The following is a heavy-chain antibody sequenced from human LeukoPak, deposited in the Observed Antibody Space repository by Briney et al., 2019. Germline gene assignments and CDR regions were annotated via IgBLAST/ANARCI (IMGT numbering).Heavy chain of an antibody. D-gene: IGHD3-10*01. CDR1: GFTFSSYD. CDR2: ISGGGGSASYA. CDR3: AKIDSGSYDY. Sequence: GGSLRLSCAASGFTFSSYDMSWVRQAPGKGLERVSAISGGGGSASYAYYADSVKGRFTISRDNSKNTLYLQMNSLRAEDTAVYYCAKIDSGSYDYWGQGTLVTVSS. J-gene: IGHJ4*02. V-gene: IGHV3-23*01.